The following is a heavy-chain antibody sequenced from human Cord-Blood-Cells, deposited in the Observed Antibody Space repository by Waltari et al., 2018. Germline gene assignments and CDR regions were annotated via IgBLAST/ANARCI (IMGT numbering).Heavy chain of an antibody. CDR1: GYTFTGYY. D-gene: IGHD6-13*01. Sequence: QVQLVQSGAEVKKPGASVKVSCKASGYTFTGYYMHWVRQAPGQGLEWMGWSNPNGGGNNYAQEFQGWGTLTRDTSISTAYMELSRLSSDDTAVYYCARDQGYSSSWYAFDIWGQGTMVTVSS. CDR2: SNPNGGGN. V-gene: IGHV1-2*04. CDR3: ARDQGYSSSWYAFDI. J-gene: IGHJ3*02.